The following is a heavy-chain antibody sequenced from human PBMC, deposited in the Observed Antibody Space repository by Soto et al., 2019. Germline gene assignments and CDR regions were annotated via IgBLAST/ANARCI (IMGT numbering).Heavy chain of an antibody. J-gene: IGHJ4*02. Sequence: QVQLVQSGTEVKKPGSSVKVSCKASGGTFSSYAISWVRQAPGQGLEWMGGIIPMFNTTNYAQRFQGRVTITADKSKSTGYIGLNRLRSEDTALYYWARDKGMGKITEVGYWGQGTLVNVSS. D-gene: IGHD3-10*01. CDR3: ARDKGMGKITEVGY. CDR1: GGTFSSYA. V-gene: IGHV1-69*06. CDR2: IIPMFNTT.